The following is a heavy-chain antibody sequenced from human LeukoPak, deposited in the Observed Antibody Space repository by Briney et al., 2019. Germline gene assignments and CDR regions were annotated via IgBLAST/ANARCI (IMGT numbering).Heavy chain of an antibody. V-gene: IGHV3-23*01. Sequence: GGTLRLSCAASGFTFSSYGMSWVRQAPGKGLEWVSGISGSGGTTYYADSVKGRFTISRDNSEITLYLQMNSLRAEDTAVYYCAELGITMIGGVWGKGTTVTISS. CDR2: ISGSGGTT. J-gene: IGHJ6*04. D-gene: IGHD3-10*02. CDR1: GFTFSSYG. CDR3: AELGITMIGGV.